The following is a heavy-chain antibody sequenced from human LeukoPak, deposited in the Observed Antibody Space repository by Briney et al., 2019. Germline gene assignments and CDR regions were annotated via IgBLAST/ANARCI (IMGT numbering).Heavy chain of an antibody. CDR3: ARVKSSGWLYFDY. Sequence: GGSLRLSCAASGFTVSSNYMSWVRQAPGKGLEWVSVIYSGGSTYYADSVKGRFTISRDNSKNTLYLQMNSLRAEDTAVYYCARVKSSGWLYFDYWGQGTLVTVSS. CDR1: GFTVSSNY. J-gene: IGHJ4*02. D-gene: IGHD6-19*01. CDR2: IYSGGST. V-gene: IGHV3-53*01.